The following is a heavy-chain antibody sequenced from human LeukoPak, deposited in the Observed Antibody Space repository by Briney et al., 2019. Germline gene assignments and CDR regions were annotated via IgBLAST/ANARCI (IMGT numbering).Heavy chain of an antibody. Sequence: SETLSLTCAVYGGSFSGYYWSWVRQPPGKGLEWIGEINHSGSTNYNPSLKSRVTISVDTSKNQFSLKLSSVTAADTAVYYCARGSGSLDYWGQGTLVTVSS. CDR3: ARGSGSLDY. V-gene: IGHV4-34*01. CDR1: GGSFSGYY. CDR2: INHSGST. J-gene: IGHJ4*02. D-gene: IGHD2-15*01.